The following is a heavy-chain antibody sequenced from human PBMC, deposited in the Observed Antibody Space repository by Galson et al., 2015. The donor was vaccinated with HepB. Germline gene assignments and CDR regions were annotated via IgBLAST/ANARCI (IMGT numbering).Heavy chain of an antibody. Sequence: SLRLSCAASGFSFSSNWMSWVRQAPGKGLEWVANIKSDGSETYYVDSVKGRFTISRDNAKDSLYLQMNSLRAEDTAVYYCARPDYYYDSTRYPRPGMYHYWGQGTLVTVSS. CDR3: ARPDYYYDSTRYPRPGMYHY. V-gene: IGHV3-7*01. J-gene: IGHJ4*02. CDR1: GFSFSSNW. D-gene: IGHD3-22*01. CDR2: IKSDGSET.